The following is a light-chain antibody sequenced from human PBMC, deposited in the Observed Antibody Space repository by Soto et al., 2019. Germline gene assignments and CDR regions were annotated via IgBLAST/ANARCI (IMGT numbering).Light chain of an antibody. Sequence: QSALTQPASVSGSPGQSITISCTGTSSDVGGYDYVSWFQKHPGKAPKLMIYEVTNRPSGVSNRFSGSKSGNTASLTISGLQAEDEADYYCSSYASTTNHVVFGGGTKVTVL. CDR3: SSYASTTNHVV. V-gene: IGLV2-14*01. CDR1: SSDVGGYDY. J-gene: IGLJ2*01. CDR2: EVT.